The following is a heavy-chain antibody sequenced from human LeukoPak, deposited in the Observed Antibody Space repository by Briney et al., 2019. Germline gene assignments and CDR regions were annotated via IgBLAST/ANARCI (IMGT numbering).Heavy chain of an antibody. V-gene: IGHV3-9*03. CDR3: AKGGFDWSIDAFDI. CDR1: GFTFDDYA. J-gene: IGHJ3*02. CDR2: ISWNSGSL. Sequence: GGSLRLSCAASGFTFDDYAMHWVRQAPGKGLEWVSGISWNSGSLGYADSVKGRFTIPRDNAKNSLYLQMNSLRAEDMALYYCAKGGFDWSIDAFDIWGQGTMVTVSS. D-gene: IGHD3-9*01.